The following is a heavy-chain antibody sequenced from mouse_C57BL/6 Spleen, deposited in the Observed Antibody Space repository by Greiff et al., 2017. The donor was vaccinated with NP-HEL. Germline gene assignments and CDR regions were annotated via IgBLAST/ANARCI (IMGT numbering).Heavy chain of an antibody. CDR3: ASQTVITTVVATGAY. D-gene: IGHD1-1*01. V-gene: IGHV1-72*01. CDR2: IDPNSGGT. J-gene: IGHJ3*01. Sequence: QVHVKQSGAELVKPGASVKLSCKASGYTFTSYWMHWVKQRPGRGLEWIGRIDPNSGGTKYNEKFKSKATLTVDKPSSTAYMQLSSLTSEDSAVYYCASQTVITTVVATGAYWGQGTLVTVSA. CDR1: GYTFTSYW.